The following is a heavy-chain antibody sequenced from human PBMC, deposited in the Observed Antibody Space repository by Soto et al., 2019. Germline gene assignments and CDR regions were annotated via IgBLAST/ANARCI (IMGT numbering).Heavy chain of an antibody. CDR3: VREILYKDIVVVVAALDY. D-gene: IGHD2-15*01. J-gene: IGHJ4*02. Sequence: GGSLRLSCAASGFTFSSYGMHWVRQAPGKGLEWVAVIWYDGSNKYYADSVKGRFTISRDNSKNTLYLQMNSLRAEDTAVYYCVREILYKDIVVVVAALDYWGQGTLVTVSS. V-gene: IGHV3-33*01. CDR2: IWYDGSNK. CDR1: GFTFSSYG.